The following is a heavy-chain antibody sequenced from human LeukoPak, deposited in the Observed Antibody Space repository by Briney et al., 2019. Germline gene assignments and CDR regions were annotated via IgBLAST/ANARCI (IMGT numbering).Heavy chain of an antibody. D-gene: IGHD5-18*01. CDR2: MNPNSGNT. J-gene: IGHJ4*02. Sequence: ASVKVSCKASGYTFTSYDINWVRQATGQGLEWMGWMNPNSGNTGFAQKFQGRVTMTRDTSISTAYMELSSLRSEDTAVYYCARGRGYSYGYADYWDQGTLVTVSS. V-gene: IGHV1-8*01. CDR1: GYTFTSYD. CDR3: ARGRGYSYGYADY.